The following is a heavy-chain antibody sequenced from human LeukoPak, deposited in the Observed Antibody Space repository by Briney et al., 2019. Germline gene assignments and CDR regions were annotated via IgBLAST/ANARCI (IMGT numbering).Heavy chain of an antibody. V-gene: IGHV3-21*01. CDR2: ISSSSSYI. J-gene: IGHJ4*02. Sequence: PGGSLRLSCAASGFTFSSYSMNWVRQAPGKGLEWVSSISSSSSYIYYADSVKGRFTISRDNAKNSLYLQMNSLRAEDTAVYYCAREANVVVVVANDYWGQGTLVTVSS. D-gene: IGHD2-15*01. CDR1: GFTFSSYS. CDR3: AREANVVVVVANDY.